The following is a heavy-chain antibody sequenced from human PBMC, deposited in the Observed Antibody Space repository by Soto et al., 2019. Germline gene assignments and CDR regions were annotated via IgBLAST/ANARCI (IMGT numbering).Heavy chain of an antibody. CDR2: IYYSGST. CDR1: GGSISSSSYY. CDR3: ARTRGIAARLAADY. V-gene: IGHV4-39*01. J-gene: IGHJ4*02. Sequence: PSETLSLTCTVSGGSISSSSYYWGWIRQPPGKGLEWIGSIYYSGSTYYNPSLKSRVTISVDTSKNQFSLKLSSVTAADTAVYYCARTRGIAARLAADYWGQGTLVTVSS. D-gene: IGHD6-6*01.